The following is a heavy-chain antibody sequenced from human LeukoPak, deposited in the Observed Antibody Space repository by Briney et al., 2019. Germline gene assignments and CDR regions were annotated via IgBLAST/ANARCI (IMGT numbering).Heavy chain of an antibody. J-gene: IGHJ5*02. D-gene: IGHD1-26*01. CDR3: ARSLVVGATYPYH. V-gene: IGHV3-30*04. CDR1: GFTFSSYA. Sequence: GGSLRLSCAASGFTFSSYAMHWVRQAPGRGLEWVAVISYDGSNKYYADSVKGRFTISRDNAKNSLYLQLNSLRAEDTAVYYCARSLVVGATYPYHWGQGTLVTVSS. CDR2: ISYDGSNK.